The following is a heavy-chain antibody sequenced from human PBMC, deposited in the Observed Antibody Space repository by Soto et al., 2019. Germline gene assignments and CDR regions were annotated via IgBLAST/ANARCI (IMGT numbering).Heavy chain of an antibody. Sequence: LSLTCAVYGGSFSGYYWSWIRQPPGKGLEWIGEINHSGSTNYNPSLKSRVTISVDTSKNQFSLKLSSVTAADTAVYYCARNRGSGREVFNYWGQGTLVTVSS. V-gene: IGHV4-34*01. CDR1: GGSFSGYY. J-gene: IGHJ4*02. CDR2: INHSGST. CDR3: ARNRGSGREVFNY. D-gene: IGHD6-19*01.